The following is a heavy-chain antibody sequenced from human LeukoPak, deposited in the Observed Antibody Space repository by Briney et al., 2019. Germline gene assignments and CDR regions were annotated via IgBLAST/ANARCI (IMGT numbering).Heavy chain of an antibody. CDR3: AAAAVAGSFDY. CDR2: IYNIGST. D-gene: IGHD6-19*01. J-gene: IGHJ4*02. V-gene: IGHV3-53*01. Sequence: ETLSLTCTVSGGSISSSSYYWGWIRQPPGKGLEWVSIIYNIGSTYYADSVKGRFTISRDNSKNTLYLQMNNLRAEDTAVYYCAAAAVAGSFDYWGQGTLVTVSS. CDR1: GGSISSSSYY.